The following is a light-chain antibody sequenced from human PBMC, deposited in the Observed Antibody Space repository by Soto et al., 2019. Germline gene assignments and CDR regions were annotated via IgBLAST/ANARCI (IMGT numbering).Light chain of an antibody. CDR2: GAS. CDR1: QSVSSN. J-gene: IGKJ2*01. V-gene: IGKV3D-15*01. CDR3: QQYNNWPPYT. Sequence: EIVMTQSPATLSVSPGERATLSCRASQSVSSNLAWYQQKPGQAPRLLIYGASSRATGTPVRFSGRGSGTAFTLTISRLQSEDLAVYYCQQYNNWPPYTFGQGTKLEIE.